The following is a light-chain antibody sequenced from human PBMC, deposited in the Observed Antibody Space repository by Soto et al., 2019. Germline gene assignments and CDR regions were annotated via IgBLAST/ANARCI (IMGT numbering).Light chain of an antibody. CDR2: KMS. J-gene: IGKJ5*01. CDR3: QQHSHSPLT. V-gene: IGKV3D-15*01. CDR1: QSISDL. Sequence: TQSPSTLSASPGERASLPCRASQSISDLLAWYQQKAGKAPNLLIYKMSRRATGVPSRFSGSGSGTEFTLTISSLQSEDFAVYYCQQHSHSPLTFGQGTRLE.